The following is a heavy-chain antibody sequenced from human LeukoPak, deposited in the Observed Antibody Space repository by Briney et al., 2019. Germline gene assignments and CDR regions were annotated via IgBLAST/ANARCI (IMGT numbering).Heavy chain of an antibody. D-gene: IGHD5-24*01. J-gene: IGHJ4*02. CDR3: ARHMGDRPGRDGYNFVY. V-gene: IGHV4-61*05. CDR1: GGSIRSSSYY. CDR2: IYYSGST. Sequence: PSETLSLTCTVSGGSIRSSSYYWSWIRQPPGKGLEWIGYIYYSGSTNYNPSLKSRVTISVDTSKNQFSLKLSSVTAADTAVYYCARHMGDRPGRDGYNFVYWGQGTLVTVSS.